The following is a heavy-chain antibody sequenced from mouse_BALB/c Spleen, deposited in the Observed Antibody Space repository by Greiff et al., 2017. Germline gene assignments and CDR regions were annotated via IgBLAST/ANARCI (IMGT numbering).Heavy chain of an antibody. V-gene: IGHV1S81*02. Sequence: QVQLQQPGAELVKPGASVKLSCKASGYTFTSYWMHWVKQRPGQGLEWIGEINPSNGRTNYNEKFKSKATLTVDKSSSTAYMQLSSLTSEDSAVYYCARIDYGDWLAYGGQGTLVTVAA. CDR2: INPSNGRT. D-gene: IGHD2-13*01. J-gene: IGHJ3*01. CDR3: ARIDYGDWLAY. CDR1: GYTFTSYW.